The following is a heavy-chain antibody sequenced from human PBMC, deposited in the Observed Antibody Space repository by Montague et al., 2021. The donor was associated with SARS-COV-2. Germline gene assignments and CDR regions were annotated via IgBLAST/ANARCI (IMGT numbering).Heavy chain of an antibody. D-gene: IGHD1-26*01. CDR3: ARFGSGTLEFDL. J-gene: IGHJ4*02. CDR2: IQTTGHT. V-gene: IGHV4-61*02. CDR1: GASISTGNYY. Sequence: TLSLTCTVSGASISTGNYYRSWIRQPAGKGLEWIGRIQTTGHTDYNSSLESRVFMSVDTSTNQFSLSLTSVTAADTAVYFCARFGSGTLEFDLWGQGTLVTVSS.